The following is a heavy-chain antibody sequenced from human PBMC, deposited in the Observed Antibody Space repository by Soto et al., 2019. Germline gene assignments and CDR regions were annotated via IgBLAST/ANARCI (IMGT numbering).Heavy chain of an antibody. CDR2: ISSSGYI. CDR1: GFTFSNSG. CDR3: ARDLGAVTTLGFQN. J-gene: IGHJ1*01. V-gene: IGHV3-21*01. Sequence: EVQLVESGGGLVKPGGSLKLSCAASGFTFSNSGMNWVRQAPGKGLEWVSYISSSGYIFYADSVKGRFTISRDNAKDALYLQMISLRAEDTAVYYCARDLGAVTTLGFQNWGQGALVTVSS. D-gene: IGHD4-17*01.